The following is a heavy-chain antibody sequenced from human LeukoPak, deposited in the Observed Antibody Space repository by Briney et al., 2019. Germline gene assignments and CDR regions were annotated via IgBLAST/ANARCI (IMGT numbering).Heavy chain of an antibody. D-gene: IGHD1-14*01. J-gene: IGHJ5*02. CDR2: IKQDGSEK. CDR3: ARAGSIS. Sequence: GGSLRLSCAASGFTVSTYWMSWVRQAPGKGLEWVANIKQDGSEKYYVDSVKGRFSISRDNAKNSLYLQMSSLRAEDTAVYYCARAGSISWGQGTLVIVSS. V-gene: IGHV3-7*01. CDR1: GFTVSTYW.